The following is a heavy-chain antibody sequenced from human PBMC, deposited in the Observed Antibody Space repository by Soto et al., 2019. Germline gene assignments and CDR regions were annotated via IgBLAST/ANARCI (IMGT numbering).Heavy chain of an antibody. J-gene: IGHJ4*02. D-gene: IGHD3-10*01. CDR1: GFSFNRHW. V-gene: IGHV3-7*01. CDR2: INEDGSVR. CDR3: ARLYGGVSTFDY. Sequence: GGSLRLSCAASGFSFNRHWMTWVRQAPGKGLEWVASINEDGSVRKYVDSVTGRFTVSRDNPRNSLYLQMDSLRAEDTAVYFCARLYGGVSTFDYWGQGTLVTVSS.